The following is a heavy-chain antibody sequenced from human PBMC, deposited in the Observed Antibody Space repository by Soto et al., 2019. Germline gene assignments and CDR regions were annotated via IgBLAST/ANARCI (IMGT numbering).Heavy chain of an antibody. CDR2: IIPIFGTA. CDR3: ARGYSGSYPLQNLLRYCYGMDV. V-gene: IGHV1-69*13. J-gene: IGHJ6*02. CDR1: GGTFSSYA. D-gene: IGHD1-26*01. Sequence: ASVKVSCKASGGTFSSYAISWVRQAPGQGLEWMGGIIPIFGTANYAQKFQGRVTITADESTSTAYMELSSLRSEDTAVYYCARGYSGSYPLQNLLRYCYGMDVWGQGTTVTVSS.